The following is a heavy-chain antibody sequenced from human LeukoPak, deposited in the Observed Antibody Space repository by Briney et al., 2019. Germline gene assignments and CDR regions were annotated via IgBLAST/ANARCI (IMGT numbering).Heavy chain of an antibody. V-gene: IGHV4-4*09. CDR2: IYNNKYT. Sequence: SETLSLTCTVANESMNSYYWTWVRQSPGKGLEWIGRIYNNKYTVYNPSLKSRVSISVDTSKNQFSLNLSSVTAADTAVYYCARRVSLYAAFDVWGQGTMVTVSS. J-gene: IGHJ3*01. D-gene: IGHD3-16*02. CDR1: NESMNSYY. CDR3: ARRVSLYAAFDV.